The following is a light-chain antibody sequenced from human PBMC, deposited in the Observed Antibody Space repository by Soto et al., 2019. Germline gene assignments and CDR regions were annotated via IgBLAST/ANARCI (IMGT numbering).Light chain of an antibody. CDR2: KAS. Sequence: DIQMTQSPSTLSASVGDRVTITCRASQSIGYLLAWYQQKPGKAPKFLIYKASTLQTGVPSRFSGSGSGTEFTLTISSLQPDDLATYHCQQYNSYPLTFGGGTKVDIK. V-gene: IGKV1-5*03. CDR3: QQYNSYPLT. J-gene: IGKJ4*01. CDR1: QSIGYL.